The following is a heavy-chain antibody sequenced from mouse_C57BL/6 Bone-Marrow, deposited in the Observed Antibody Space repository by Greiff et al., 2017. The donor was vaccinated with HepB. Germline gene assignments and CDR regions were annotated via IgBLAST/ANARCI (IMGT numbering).Heavy chain of an antibody. Sequence: VKLLESGPGLVQPSQSLSITCTVSGFSLTSYGVHWVRQSPGKGLEWLGVIWSGGSTDYNAAFISRLSISKDNSKSQVFFNMNSLQADDTAIYYCAQRQLGYAMDYWGQGTSVTVSS. J-gene: IGHJ4*01. V-gene: IGHV2-2*01. D-gene: IGHD3-2*01. CDR2: IWSGGST. CDR3: AQRQLGYAMDY. CDR1: GFSLTSYG.